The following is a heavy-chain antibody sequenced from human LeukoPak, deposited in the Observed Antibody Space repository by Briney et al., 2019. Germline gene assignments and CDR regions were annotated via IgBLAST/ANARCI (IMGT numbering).Heavy chain of an antibody. Sequence: RPGGSLRLSCAASGFTFSSYGMHWVHQAPGKGLEWVAVISYDGSNKYYADSVKGRFTISRDNSKNTLYLQMNSLRAEDTAVYYCAKVGGSGNLNYCYYGMDVWDKGTTVTVSS. CDR1: GFTFSSYG. CDR3: AKVGGSGNLNYCYYGMDV. CDR2: ISYDGSNK. V-gene: IGHV3-30*18. D-gene: IGHD3-10*01. J-gene: IGHJ6*04.